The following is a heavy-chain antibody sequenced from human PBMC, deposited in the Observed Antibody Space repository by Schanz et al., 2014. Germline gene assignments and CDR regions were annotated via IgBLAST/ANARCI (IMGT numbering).Heavy chain of an antibody. J-gene: IGHJ4*02. V-gene: IGHV1-46*01. D-gene: IGHD6-13*01. CDR2: VNPSVRGT. CDR1: GYTFISYF. CDR3: ASSGAGYSSSWDFDY. Sequence: QVQLVQSGAEVKKPGASVKVSCKASGYTFISYFIHWVRQAPGQGLEWMGIVNPSVRGTHFAREFQGRVTVTSDTSTSTVYMELSGLRSEDTAVYYCASSGAGYSSSWDFDYWGQGTLVTVSS.